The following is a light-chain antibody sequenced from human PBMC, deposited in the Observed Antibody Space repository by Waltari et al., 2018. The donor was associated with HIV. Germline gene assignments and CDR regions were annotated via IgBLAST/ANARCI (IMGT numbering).Light chain of an antibody. CDR2: EDS. J-gene: IGLJ2*01. CDR3: QVCDSSPGTVV. V-gene: IGLV3-1*01. CDR1: EVKYKY. Sequence: SYEVTQTPSVSVSPGQTASITCSGEEVKYKYVCWYQQTPGRSPSLVMYEDSKRPSGIPERFSGSNSGNTATLTISGTQVTDEADYYCQVCDSSPGTVVFGGGTKLTVL.